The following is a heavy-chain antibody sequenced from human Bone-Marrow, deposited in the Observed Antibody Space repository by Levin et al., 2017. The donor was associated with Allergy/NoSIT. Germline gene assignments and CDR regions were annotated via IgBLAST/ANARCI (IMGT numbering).Heavy chain of an antibody. J-gene: IGHJ2*01. V-gene: IGHV1-69*01. CDR1: GGTFSSYA. CDR2: IIPIFGTA. CDR3: ARGLFVDTAIEWYFDL. D-gene: IGHD5-18*01. Sequence: KISCKASGGTFSSYAISWVRQAPGQGLEWMGGIIPIFGTANYAQKFQGRVTITADESTSTAYMELSSLRSEDTAVYYCARGLFVDTAIEWYFDLWGRGTLVTVSS.